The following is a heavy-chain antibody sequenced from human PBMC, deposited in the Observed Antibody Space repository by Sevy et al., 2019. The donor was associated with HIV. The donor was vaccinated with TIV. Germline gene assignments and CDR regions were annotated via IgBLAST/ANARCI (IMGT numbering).Heavy chain of an antibody. V-gene: IGHV1-18*01. CDR3: ALYCSTTNCIFDY. CDR1: GYTFMNYG. J-gene: IGHJ4*02. D-gene: IGHD2-2*01. Sequence: ASVKVSCKASGYTFMNYGISWVRHAPGQGLEWMGWISDSNGNTNYAQKFQGRVTMTTDTSTTTAYMELRCLRSDDTAVYYCALYCSTTNCIFDYWGQGTLVTVSS. CDR2: ISDSNGNT.